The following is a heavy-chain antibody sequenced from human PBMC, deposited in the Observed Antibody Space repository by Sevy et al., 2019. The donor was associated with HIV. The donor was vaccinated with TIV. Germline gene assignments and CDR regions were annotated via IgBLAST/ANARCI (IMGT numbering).Heavy chain of an antibody. J-gene: IGHJ5*02. CDR2: ISSSSSTI. V-gene: IGHV3-48*02. Sequence: GGSLRLSCAASGFTFSSYIMNWVRQAPGKGLEWVSYISSSSSTIYYADSVKGRFTISRDNAKNSLYLKMNSLRDEDTNVYYCAGDRRHEDYGGNGGWFDHWGQGTLVTVSS. D-gene: IGHD4-17*01. CDR1: GFTFSSYI. CDR3: AGDRRHEDYGGNGGWFDH.